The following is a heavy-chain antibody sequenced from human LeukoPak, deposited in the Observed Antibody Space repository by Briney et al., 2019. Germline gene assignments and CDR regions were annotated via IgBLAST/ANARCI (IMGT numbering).Heavy chain of an antibody. CDR3: ARVTATGYYYYYMDV. CDR2: IYYSGST. J-gene: IGHJ6*03. CDR1: GGSISSYY. V-gene: IGHV4-59*01. Sequence: SQTLSLTCTVSGGSISSYYWSWIRQPPGKGLEWIGYIYYSGSTNYNPSLKSRVTISVDTSKNQFSLKLSSVTAADTAVYYCARVTATGYYYYYMDVWGKGTTVTVSS. D-gene: IGHD3-10*01.